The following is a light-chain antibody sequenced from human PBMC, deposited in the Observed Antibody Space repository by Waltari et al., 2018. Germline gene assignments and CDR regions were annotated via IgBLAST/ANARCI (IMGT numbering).Light chain of an antibody. CDR2: GVS. CDR1: SSDVGGPNF. J-gene: IGLJ3*02. V-gene: IGLV2-14*01. Sequence: QSALTQPASVSGSPGQSITIPCSGTSSDVGGPNFVSWFQQHPGKAPKLMIYGVSNRPSGISNRFSGSKSGNTASLTISGLQTEDEADYYCSSYTSAYTWVFGEGTKVTVL. CDR3: SSYTSAYTWV.